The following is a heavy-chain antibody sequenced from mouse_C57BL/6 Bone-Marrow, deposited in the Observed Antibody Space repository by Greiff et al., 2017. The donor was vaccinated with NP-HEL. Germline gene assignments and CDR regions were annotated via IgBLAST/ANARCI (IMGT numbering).Heavy chain of an antibody. CDR2: IDPSDSYT. V-gene: IGHV1-69*01. Sequence: QVQLQQPGAELVMPGASVKLSCKASGYTFTSYWMHWVKQRPGQGLEWIGEIDPSDSYTNYNQKFKGKSTLTVDKSTSTAYMQLSSLTSEDSAVYYCARAGRWLLRGYFDVWGRGTTVTVSS. D-gene: IGHD2-3*01. CDR3: ARAGRWLLRGYFDV. CDR1: GYTFTSYW. J-gene: IGHJ1*03.